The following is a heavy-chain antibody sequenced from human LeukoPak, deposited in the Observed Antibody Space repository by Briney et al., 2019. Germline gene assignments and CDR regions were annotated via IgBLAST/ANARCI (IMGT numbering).Heavy chain of an antibody. CDR2: IKQDGSEK. CDR3: ARGYCSSGSCYSNIDY. J-gene: IGHJ4*02. CDR1: GFTFSSYW. D-gene: IGHD2-15*01. V-gene: IGHV3-7*03. Sequence: GGSLRLSCAASGFTFSSYWMSWVRQAPGKGLEWVANIKQDGSEKYYVDSVKGRFTISRDNAKNSLYLQMNSLRAEDTAVYYCARGYCSSGSCYSNIDYWGQGTLVTVSS.